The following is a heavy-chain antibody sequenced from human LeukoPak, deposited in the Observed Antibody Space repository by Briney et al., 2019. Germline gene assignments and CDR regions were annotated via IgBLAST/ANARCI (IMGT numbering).Heavy chain of an antibody. CDR2: ISSSSSYT. Sequence: GGSLRLSCAASGFTFSDYYMSWIRQAPGKGLEWVSYISSSSSYTNYADSVKGRFTISRDNSKNTLHLQMNNLRAEDTALYYCARSGQDFDWSHAFDTWGQATMVTVSS. D-gene: IGHD3-9*01. CDR1: GFTFSDYY. J-gene: IGHJ3*02. V-gene: IGHV3-11*03. CDR3: ARSGQDFDWSHAFDT.